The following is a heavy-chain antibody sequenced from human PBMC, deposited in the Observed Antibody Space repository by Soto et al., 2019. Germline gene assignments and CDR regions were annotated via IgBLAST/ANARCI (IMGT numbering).Heavy chain of an antibody. V-gene: IGHV1-3*01. CDR3: AREKWGSGSRWLDP. D-gene: IGHD6-19*01. J-gene: IGHJ5*02. CDR1: GYTYTRYS. Sequence: ASVNDSCKASGYTYTRYSMHWLRQSSGQRLEWMGWINVGNGNTKYSQNFQGGVTINQDTSASTAYMELSSLTSEDTAVYYCAREKWGSGSRWLDPWGQGTLVTVSS. CDR2: INVGNGNT.